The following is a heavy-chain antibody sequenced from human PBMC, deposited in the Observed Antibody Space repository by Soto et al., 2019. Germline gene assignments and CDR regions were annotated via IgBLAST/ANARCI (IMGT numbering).Heavy chain of an antibody. CDR1: GFTFSSYA. D-gene: IGHD3-3*01. Sequence: QVQLVESGGSVVQPGRSLRLSCAASGFTFSSYAMHWVRQAPGKGLEWVAVISYDGSNKYYADSVKGRFTISRDNSKNTLYLQMNSLRAEDTAVYYSARAYYDFWNFLWGAFDIWGQGTMVTVSS. V-gene: IGHV3-30-3*01. CDR2: ISYDGSNK. J-gene: IGHJ3*02. CDR3: ARAYYDFWNFLWGAFDI.